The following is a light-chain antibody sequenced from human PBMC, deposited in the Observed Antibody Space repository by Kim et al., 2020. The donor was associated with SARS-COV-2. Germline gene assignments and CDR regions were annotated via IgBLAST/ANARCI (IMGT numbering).Light chain of an antibody. CDR1: ESISSSY. CDR3: QHYGNSPWT. Sequence: SPGERAPPSCRASESISSSYLAWYQQKPGQAPRLLIYGASTRATGIPDRFSGSGSRTDFTLTISRLEPEDFAVYYCQHYGNSPWTFGQGTKVDI. V-gene: IGKV3-20*01. CDR2: GAS. J-gene: IGKJ1*01.